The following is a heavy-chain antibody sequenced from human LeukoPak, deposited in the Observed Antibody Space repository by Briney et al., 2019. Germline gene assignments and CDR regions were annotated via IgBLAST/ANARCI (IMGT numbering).Heavy chain of an antibody. CDR2: IYTSGST. J-gene: IGHJ4*02. V-gene: IGHV4-61*02. CDR3: ARGTIQLWLFDY. Sequence: SETLSLTCTVSGGSISSGSYYWSWIRQPAGKGLEWIGRIYTSGSTNYNPSLKSRVTISVDTSKNQFSLKLSPVTAADTAVYYCARGTIQLWLFDYWGQGTLVTVSS. CDR1: GGSISSGSYY. D-gene: IGHD5-18*01.